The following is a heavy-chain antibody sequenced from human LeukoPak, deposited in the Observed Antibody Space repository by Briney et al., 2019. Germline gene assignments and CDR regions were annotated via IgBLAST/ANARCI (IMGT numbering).Heavy chain of an antibody. CDR1: GFTFSDYY. V-gene: IGHV3-11*04. CDR2: ISSSGSTI. Sequence: MPGGSLRLSCAASGFTFSDYYMSWIRQAPGKGLEWVSYISSSGSTIYYADSVKGRFTISRDNAKNSLYLQMNSLRDEDTAVYYCARPMQWLVQPDYWGQGTLVTVSS. J-gene: IGHJ4*02. CDR3: ARPMQWLVQPDY. D-gene: IGHD6-19*01.